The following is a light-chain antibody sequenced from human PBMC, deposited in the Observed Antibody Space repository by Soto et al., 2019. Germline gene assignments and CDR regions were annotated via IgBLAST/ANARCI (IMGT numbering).Light chain of an antibody. CDR3: QEYNRYPTWT. J-gene: IGKJ1*01. Sequence: DIQLTQSPSTLSASVGDRVTITCRASQGISRWLAWYQRKPGKAPKLLIYDASNLESGVPSRFSGTVSGTELTLTISSLQPDDFATYYCQEYNRYPTWTFGQGTKVEIK. V-gene: IGKV1-5*01. CDR2: DAS. CDR1: QGISRW.